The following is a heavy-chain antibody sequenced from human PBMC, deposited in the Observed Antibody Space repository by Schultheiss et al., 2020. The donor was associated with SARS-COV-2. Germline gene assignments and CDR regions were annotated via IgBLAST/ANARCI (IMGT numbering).Heavy chain of an antibody. CDR3: VKDQGQLWSYFDY. J-gene: IGHJ4*02. Sequence: GGSLRLSCAASGFTFSNAWMNWVRQAPGKGLEWVAVIWYDGSNKYYADSVKGRFTISRDNSKNTLYLQMNSLRAEDTAVYYCVKDQGQLWSYFDYWGQGTLVTVSS. CDR1: GFTFSNAW. D-gene: IGHD5-18*01. V-gene: IGHV3-30*02. CDR2: IWYDGSNK.